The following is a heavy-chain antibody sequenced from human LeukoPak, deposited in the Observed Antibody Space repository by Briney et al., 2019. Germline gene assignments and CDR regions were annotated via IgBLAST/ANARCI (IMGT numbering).Heavy chain of an antibody. Sequence: PSETLSLTCTVSGGSISSYYWSWVRQAPGKGLEWVSAISGSGSNTYYADSVKGRFTISRDNSKNTLYLQMNSLRAEDTALYYCAKVATWTYFDYWGQGTLVTVSS. CDR3: AKVATWTYFDY. CDR1: GGSISSYY. J-gene: IGHJ4*02. D-gene: IGHD3/OR15-3a*01. CDR2: ISGSGSNT. V-gene: IGHV3-23*01.